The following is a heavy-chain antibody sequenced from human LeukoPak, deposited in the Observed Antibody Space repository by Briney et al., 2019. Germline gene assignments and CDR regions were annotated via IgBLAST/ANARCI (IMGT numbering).Heavy chain of an antibody. D-gene: IGHD6-13*01. CDR2: IYYSGST. V-gene: IGHV4-59*08. J-gene: IGHJ6*03. CDR1: GGSISSYY. CDR3: ARAGYSYYYHMDV. Sequence: NPSETLSLTCTVSGGSISSYYWSWIRQPPGKGLEWIGYIYYSGSTNYNPSLKSRVTISVDTSKNQFSLKLSSVTAADTAVYYCARAGYSYYYHMDVWGKGTTVTISS.